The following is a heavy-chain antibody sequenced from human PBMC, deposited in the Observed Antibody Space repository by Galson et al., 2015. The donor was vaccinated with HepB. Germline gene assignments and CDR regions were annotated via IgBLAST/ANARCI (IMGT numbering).Heavy chain of an antibody. D-gene: IGHD5-18*01. V-gene: IGHV3-30-3*01. CDR3: ARDRTSYGPTDAFDI. CDR2: ISYDGSNK. CDR1: GFTFSSYA. J-gene: IGHJ3*02. Sequence: SLRLSCAASGFTFSSYAMHWVRQAPGKGLEWVAVISYDGSNKYYADSVKGRFTISRDNSKNTLYLQMNSLRAEDTAVYYCARDRTSYGPTDAFDIWGQGTMVTVSS.